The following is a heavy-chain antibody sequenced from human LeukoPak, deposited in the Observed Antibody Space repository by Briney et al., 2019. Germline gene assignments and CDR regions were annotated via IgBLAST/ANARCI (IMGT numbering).Heavy chain of an antibody. J-gene: IGHJ2*01. Sequence: GGSLRLSCAASGFTFDDYAMHWVRQAPGKGLGWVSGISWNSGSIGYADSVKGRFTISRDNAKNSLYLQMNSLRAEDMALYYCAKAQGGSGWYGPNWYFDLWGRGTLVTVSS. D-gene: IGHD6-19*01. V-gene: IGHV3-9*03. CDR1: GFTFDDYA. CDR3: AKAQGGSGWYGPNWYFDL. CDR2: ISWNSGSI.